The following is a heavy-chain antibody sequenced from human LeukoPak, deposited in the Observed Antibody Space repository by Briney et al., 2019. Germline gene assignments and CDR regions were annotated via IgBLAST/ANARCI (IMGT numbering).Heavy chain of an antibody. J-gene: IGHJ5*02. CDR2: ISTSSSYI. V-gene: IGHV3-21*01. Sequence: GGSLRLSCTASGFTFSSYSMNWVRQAPGKGLEWVSSISTSSSYIYYADSVKGRFTISRDNARNSLYLQMNTLRAEDTAVYSCAGGADGVSSNSRGWFDPWGQGTLVTVSS. D-gene: IGHD2-15*01. CDR1: GFTFSSYS. CDR3: AGGADGVSSNSRGWFDP.